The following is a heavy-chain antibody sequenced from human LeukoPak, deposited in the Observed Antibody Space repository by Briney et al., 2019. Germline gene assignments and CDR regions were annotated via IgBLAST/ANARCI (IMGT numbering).Heavy chain of an antibody. Sequence: GESLRLSCAVSGLPFSGFYMLWVRPAPGKGLEYVSAISYNGGDTYYENSVKGRFTISRDESKNTLYLQMGSLRTEDMAVYYCARGNHYAYYLWGQGTLV. D-gene: IGHD2-2*01. CDR1: GLPFSGFY. J-gene: IGHJ5*02. V-gene: IGHV3-64*01. CDR3: ARGNHYAYYL. CDR2: ISYNGGDT.